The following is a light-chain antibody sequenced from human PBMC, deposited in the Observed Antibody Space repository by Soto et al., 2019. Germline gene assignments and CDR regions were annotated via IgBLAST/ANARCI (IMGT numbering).Light chain of an antibody. J-gene: IGLJ1*01. CDR2: EVS. Sequence: QSVLTQPPSASGSPGQSVTISCTGTSSDVGGYNYVSWYQQHPGKAPKLMIYEVSKRPSGVPDRFSGSKSGNTASLTVSGLQAEDEAYYCCSSYAGSNNFFYVFXTGPKFTVL. CDR3: SSYAGSNNFFYV. CDR1: SSDVGGYNY. V-gene: IGLV2-8*01.